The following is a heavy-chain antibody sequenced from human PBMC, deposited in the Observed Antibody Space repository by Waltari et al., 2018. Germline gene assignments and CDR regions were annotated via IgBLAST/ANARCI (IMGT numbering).Heavy chain of an antibody. CDR2: FDPEDGET. D-gene: IGHD1-7*01. J-gene: IGHJ4*02. V-gene: IGHV1-24*01. CDR3: ATGVRSVGWNYVPVDY. Sequence: QVQLVQSGAEVKKPGASVKVSCKVSGYTLTEVSMPWVRQAPGKGLEWMGGFDPEDGETIYAQKFQGRVTMTEDTSTDTAYMELSSLRSEDTAVYYCATGVRSVGWNYVPVDYWGQGTLVTVSS. CDR1: GYTLTEVS.